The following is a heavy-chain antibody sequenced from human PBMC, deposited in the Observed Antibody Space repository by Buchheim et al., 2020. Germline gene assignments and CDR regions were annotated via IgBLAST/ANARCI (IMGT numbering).Heavy chain of an antibody. CDR1: GYTFTNYY. CDR2: IYPGDSDT. CDR3: IKSLGTCSASSCRIFDS. D-gene: IGHD2-15*01. Sequence: EVQLVQSGAEVKKPGESLEISCQASGYTFTNYYIGWVRRLPGKGLEWMGMIYPGDSDTRYSPSFQGQVTISADRSNSTAYLRWSSLKASDSAMYYCIKSLGTCSASSCRIFDSWGQGT. J-gene: IGHJ4*02. V-gene: IGHV5-51*01.